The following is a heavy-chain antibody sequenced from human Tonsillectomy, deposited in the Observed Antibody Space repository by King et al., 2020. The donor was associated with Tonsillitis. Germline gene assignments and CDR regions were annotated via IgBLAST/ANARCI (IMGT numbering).Heavy chain of an antibody. J-gene: IGHJ4*02. Sequence: VQLVESGGGLVQPGGSLRLSCSASGFTFSNDAVHWVRQAPGKGLNFVSSISSNGGSTYYADSVKGRFTISRDNSKNTLYLQMSSLITEDTAVYYCVKEVTQWLGEAFDYWGQGTLVTVSS. CDR1: GFTFSNDA. CDR2: ISSNGGST. D-gene: IGHD6-19*01. V-gene: IGHV3-64D*06. CDR3: VKEVTQWLGEAFDY.